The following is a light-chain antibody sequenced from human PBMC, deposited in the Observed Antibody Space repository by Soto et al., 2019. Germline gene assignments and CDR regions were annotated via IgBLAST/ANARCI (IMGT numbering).Light chain of an antibody. J-gene: IGKJ5*01. CDR1: QSVSSN. CDR3: QQYNIWPQT. Sequence: EIVMTQSPATLSVYPGERATLSCRASQSVSSNLAWYQQKRGQAPRLLINGASTRATGIPARFSGSGSGTEFTLTISSLQSEDFAVYFCQQYNIWPQTFGQGTDWRL. V-gene: IGKV3-15*01. CDR2: GAS.